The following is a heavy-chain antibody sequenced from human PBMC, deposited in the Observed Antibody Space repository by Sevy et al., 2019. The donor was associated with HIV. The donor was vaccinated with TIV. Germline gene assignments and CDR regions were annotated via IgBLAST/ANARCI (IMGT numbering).Heavy chain of an antibody. CDR2: ISSSGSTI. D-gene: IGHD1-26*01. V-gene: IGHV3-48*03. CDR3: ARDLAGGGALQAFDI. Sequence: GGSLRLSCAASGFTFSSYEMNWVRQAPGKGLEWVSYISSSGSTIYYAASVKGRFTITGKNAKNSLYLQMNSLRAEDTAVYYCARDLAGGGALQAFDIWGQGTMVTVSS. J-gene: IGHJ3*02. CDR1: GFTFSSYE.